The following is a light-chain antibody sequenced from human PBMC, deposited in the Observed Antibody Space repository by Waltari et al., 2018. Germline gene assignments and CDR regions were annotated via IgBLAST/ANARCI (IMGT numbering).Light chain of an antibody. CDR2: VNSDGSH. CDR3: ETGGHGTWV. V-gene: IGLV4-69*01. CDR1: SGHITTA. J-gene: IGLJ3*02. Sequence: QLVLTQSPSASASLGASVKLTCTLSSGHITTAIAWHQQQPGKGPRFLMKVNSDGSHRKGDDIPDRFSGSGSGPERYLTISSLQSEDEADYYCETGGHGTWVFGGGTKLTVL.